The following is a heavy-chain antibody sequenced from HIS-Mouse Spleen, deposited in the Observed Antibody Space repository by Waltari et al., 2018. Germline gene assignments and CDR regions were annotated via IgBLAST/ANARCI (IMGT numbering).Heavy chain of an antibody. V-gene: IGHV3-49*03. CDR2: IRSKAYGGTK. D-gene: IGHD5-18*01. Sequence: EVQLVESGGGLVQPGRSLRLSCTASGFTFGDYAMSWFRQAPGKGLGVVGFIRSKAYGGTKEYAESVKGRFTISRDDSKSIAYLQMNSLKTEDTAVYYCTRVDTAMVTVRYWGQGTLVTVSS. J-gene: IGHJ4*02. CDR1: GFTFGDYA. CDR3: TRVDTAMVTVRY.